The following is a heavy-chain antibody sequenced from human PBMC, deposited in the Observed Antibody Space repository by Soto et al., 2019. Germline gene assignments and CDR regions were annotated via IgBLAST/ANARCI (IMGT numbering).Heavy chain of an antibody. V-gene: IGHV3-23*01. J-gene: IGHJ4*02. D-gene: IGHD6-13*01. CDR3: AKSQIGAAQYGDY. Sequence: EVQLLESGGGLVQPGGSLRLSCAASAFTFSNYAMNWVRQAPGKGLEWVSAITGSGFTTYYADSVKGRFTISRDNSKNTLYMQMNNLRAEDTAVYYCAKSQIGAAQYGDYWGQGNRVTVSS. CDR2: ITGSGFTT. CDR1: AFTFSNYA.